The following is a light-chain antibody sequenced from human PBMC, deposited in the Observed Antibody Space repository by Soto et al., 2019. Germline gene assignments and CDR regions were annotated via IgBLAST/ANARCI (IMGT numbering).Light chain of an antibody. CDR2: DTS. V-gene: IGKV3-20*01. Sequence: FVLTQSPVTRSLSPGEGTTLSCRASQSVGSTCLAWYQQKPGQAPRLLIYDTSSRATGIPARFSGSGSGTDFTLTISGLEPEDFAVYYCQQCGVSPWTFGQGTKVEI. CDR1: QSVGSTC. J-gene: IGKJ1*01. CDR3: QQCGVSPWT.